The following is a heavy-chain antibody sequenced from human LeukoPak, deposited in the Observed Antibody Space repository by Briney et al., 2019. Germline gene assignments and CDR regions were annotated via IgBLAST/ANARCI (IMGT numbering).Heavy chain of an antibody. CDR1: GGSISSGAYY. CDR2: IYYSGST. J-gene: IGHJ4*02. CDR3: VRENYFDY. Sequence: SQTLSLTCTVSGGSISSGAYYWGWIRQHPGKGLEYFGYIYYSGSTYYNPSLKSRVTISVDRSKNQFSLKLSSVTAPDTAVYYCVRENYFDYWGQGILVTVSS. V-gene: IGHV4-31*03.